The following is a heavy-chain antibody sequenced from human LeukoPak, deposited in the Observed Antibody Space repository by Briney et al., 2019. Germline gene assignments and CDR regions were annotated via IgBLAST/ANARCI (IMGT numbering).Heavy chain of an antibody. D-gene: IGHD3-22*01. CDR1: GGSISSSNW. J-gene: IGHJ3*02. CDR2: IYHSGST. CDR3: AREQHRRDSSGYMALDAFDI. V-gene: IGHV4-4*02. Sequence: PSGTLSLTCAVSGGSISSSNWWSWVRQPPGKRLEWIGEIYHSGSTNYNPSLKSRVTISVDKSKNQFSLKLSSVTAADTAVYYCAREQHRRDSSGYMALDAFDIWGQGTMVTVSS.